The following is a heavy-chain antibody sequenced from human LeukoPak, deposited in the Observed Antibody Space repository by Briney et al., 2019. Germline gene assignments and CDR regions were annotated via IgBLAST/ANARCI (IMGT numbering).Heavy chain of an antibody. J-gene: IGHJ4*02. CDR3: ARFPAYSNFDY. V-gene: IGHV4-39*07. D-gene: IGHD4-11*01. CDR1: GGSISSSSYY. CDR2: IYYSGST. Sequence: SETLSLTCTVSGGSISSSSYYWGWIRQPPGKGLEWIGSIYYSGSTYYNPSLKSRVTISVDTSKNQFSLKLSSVTAADTAVYYCARFPAYSNFDYWGQGTLVTVSS.